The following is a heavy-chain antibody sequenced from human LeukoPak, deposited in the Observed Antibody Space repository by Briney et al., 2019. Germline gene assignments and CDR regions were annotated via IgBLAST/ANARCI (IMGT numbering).Heavy chain of an antibody. CDR1: GYTFTSYA. CDR2: ISAYNGNT. Sequence: ASVKVSCKASGYTFTSYALHWVRQAPGQRLEWMGWISAYNGNTNYAQKLQGRVTMTTDTSTSTAYMELRSLRSDDTAVYYCARERYDYVWGSYREIDYWGQGTLVTVSS. J-gene: IGHJ4*02. D-gene: IGHD3-16*02. V-gene: IGHV1-18*01. CDR3: ARERYDYVWGSYREIDY.